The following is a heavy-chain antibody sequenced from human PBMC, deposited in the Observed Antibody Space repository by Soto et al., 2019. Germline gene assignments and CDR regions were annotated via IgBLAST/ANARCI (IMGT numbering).Heavy chain of an antibody. J-gene: IGHJ4*02. CDR3: ARGEYYGSGHYFDY. CDR1: CRCSSGRDY. D-gene: IGHD3-10*01. Sequence: SEILSLRWGVACRCSSGRDYWGWIRQTPGKELEWIGRFYHSGSTYYNPSLKSRVNISVDTSKNQFSPKLSSVTAADTAVYYCARGEYYGSGHYFDYWGQGTPIT. V-gene: IGHV4-38-2*01. CDR2: FYHSGST.